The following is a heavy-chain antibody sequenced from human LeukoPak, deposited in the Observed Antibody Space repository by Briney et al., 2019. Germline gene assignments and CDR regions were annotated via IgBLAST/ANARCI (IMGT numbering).Heavy chain of an antibody. J-gene: IGHJ6*02. V-gene: IGHV3-30-3*01. D-gene: IGHD2-15*01. Sequence: GRSLRLSCAASGFTFSSYAMHWVRQAPGKGLEWVAVISYDGSNKYHADSVKGRFTISRDNSKNTLYLQMNSLRAEDTAVYYCARSRSGCSGGSCYSDYYYYYGMDVWGQGTTVTVSS. CDR3: ARSRSGCSGGSCYSDYYYYYGMDV. CDR2: ISYDGSNK. CDR1: GFTFSSYA.